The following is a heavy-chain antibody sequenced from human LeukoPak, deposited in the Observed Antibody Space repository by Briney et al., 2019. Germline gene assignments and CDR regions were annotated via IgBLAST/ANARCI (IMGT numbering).Heavy chain of an antibody. V-gene: IGHV1-18*01. CDR1: GYTFTSYG. Sequence: APVKVSCKASGYTFTSYGISWVRQAPGQGLEWMGWISAYNGNTNYAQKLQGRVTMTTYTSSSTAYMELRSLRSDDTAVYYCARDLRIAVAGPFDYWGQGTLVTVSS. CDR2: ISAYNGNT. CDR3: ARDLRIAVAGPFDY. J-gene: IGHJ4*02. D-gene: IGHD6-19*01.